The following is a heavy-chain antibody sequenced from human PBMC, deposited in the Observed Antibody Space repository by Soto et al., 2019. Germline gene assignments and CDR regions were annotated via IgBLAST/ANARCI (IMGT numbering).Heavy chain of an antibody. CDR2: ISGSGGST. J-gene: IGHJ4*02. CDR3: AKIPPGYSYGYFYFDY. Sequence: PGGSLRLSCAASGFTFSSYAMSWVRQAPGKGLEWVSAISGSGGSTYYADSVKGRFTISRDNSKNTLYLQMNSLRAEDTAVYYCAKIPPGYSYGYFYFDYSGQGTLVTVSS. CDR1: GFTFSSYA. V-gene: IGHV3-23*01. D-gene: IGHD5-18*01.